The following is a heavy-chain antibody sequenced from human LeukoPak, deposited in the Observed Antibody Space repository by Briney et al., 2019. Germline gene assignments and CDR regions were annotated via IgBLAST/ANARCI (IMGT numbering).Heavy chain of an antibody. CDR2: ITYSGST. CDR1: GDSISSFY. Sequence: SETLSLTCTVSGDSISSFYWNWIRQLPGKGLEWVGYITYSGSTNYNPSLKSRVTISVDTSKNQFSLQLNSVTAADTAVYYCATMPKTTGTCWFDYWGRGTLVTVSS. CDR3: ATMPKTTGTCWFDY. D-gene: IGHD4-17*01. V-gene: IGHV4-59*01. J-gene: IGHJ4*02.